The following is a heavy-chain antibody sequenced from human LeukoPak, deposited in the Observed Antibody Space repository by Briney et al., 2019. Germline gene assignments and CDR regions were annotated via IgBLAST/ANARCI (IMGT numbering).Heavy chain of an antibody. CDR2: IYTSGST. CDR1: GGSISSYY. Sequence: PSETLSLTCTVSGGSISSYYWSWIRQPAGKGLEWIGRIYTSGSTNYNPSLKSRVTISVDTSKNQFSLKLSSVTAADTAVYYCARSLEAAPNYYYYYMDVWGKGTTVTVSS. J-gene: IGHJ6*03. V-gene: IGHV4-4*07. CDR3: ARSLEAAPNYYYYYMDV. D-gene: IGHD1-1*01.